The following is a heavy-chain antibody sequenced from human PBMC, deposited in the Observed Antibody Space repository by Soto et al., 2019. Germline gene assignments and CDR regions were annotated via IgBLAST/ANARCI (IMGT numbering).Heavy chain of an antibody. V-gene: IGHV1-46*03. D-gene: IGHD3-3*01. CDR3: ARARQRDDFWSGYYYYFDY. CDR1: GYTFTSYY. Sequence: ASVKVSCKASGYTFTSYYMHWVRQAPGQGLEWMGIINPSGGSTSYAQKFQGRVTMTRDTSTSTVYMELSSLRSEDTAVYYCARARQRDDFWSGYYYYFDYWGQGTLVTVSS. CDR2: INPSGGST. J-gene: IGHJ4*02.